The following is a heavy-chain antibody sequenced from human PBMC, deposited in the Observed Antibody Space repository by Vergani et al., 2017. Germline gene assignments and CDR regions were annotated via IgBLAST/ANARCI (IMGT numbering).Heavy chain of an antibody. D-gene: IGHD3-22*01. V-gene: IGHV4-61*02. J-gene: IGHJ3*02. CDR1: GGSINSHNYY. Sequence: QVQLQESGPGLVKPSQTLSLTCTVSGGSINSHNYYWSWIRQPAWKGLEWIGRIHTSGSTNYNPSLKSRVTMSEDTSKNQFSLNLTSVTAADTAVYFCARAEHPTYYYDSSGYYLDAFDIWGQGTMVTVSS. CDR3: ARAEHPTYYYDSSGYYLDAFDI. CDR2: IHTSGST.